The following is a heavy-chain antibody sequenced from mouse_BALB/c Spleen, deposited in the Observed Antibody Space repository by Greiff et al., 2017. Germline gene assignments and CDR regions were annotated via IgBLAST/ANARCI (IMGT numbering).Heavy chain of an antibody. V-gene: IGHV5-6-3*01. CDR1: GFTFSSYG. CDR2: INSNGGST. Sequence: EVMLVESGGGLVQPGGSLKLSCAASGFTFSSYGMSWVRQTPDKRLELVATINSNGGSTYYPDSVKGRFTISRDNAKNTLYLQMSSLKSEDTAMYYCARANSGFDYWGQGTTLTVSS. CDR3: ARANSGFDY. J-gene: IGHJ2*01. D-gene: IGHD3-1*01.